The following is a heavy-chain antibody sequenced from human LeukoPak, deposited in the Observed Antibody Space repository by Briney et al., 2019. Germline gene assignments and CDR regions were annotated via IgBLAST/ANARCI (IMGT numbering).Heavy chain of an antibody. CDR3: AREAYYYDSSGRFDY. J-gene: IGHJ4*02. CDR1: GGSFSGYY. D-gene: IGHD3-22*01. Sequence: PSETLSLTCAVYGGSFSGYYWSWIRQPPGKGLEWIGEINHSGSTNYNPSLKSRVTISVDTSKNQFSLKLSSVTAADTAVYYCAREAYYYDSSGRFDYWGQGTLVTVSS. V-gene: IGHV4-34*01. CDR2: INHSGST.